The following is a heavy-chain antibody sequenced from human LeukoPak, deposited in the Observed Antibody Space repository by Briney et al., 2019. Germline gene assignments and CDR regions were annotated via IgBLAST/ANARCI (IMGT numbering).Heavy chain of an antibody. CDR1: GNTFTDYY. CDR3: ARSDRSSIAAAGRMFWFDP. J-gene: IGHJ5*02. CDR2: VNPNSGVT. D-gene: IGHD6-13*01. Sequence: ASVKVSCKASGNTFTDYYIHWVRQAPGQGLEWMGWVNPNSGVTKYAQKFQGRVTMTRDTSISTAYMELSRLRSDDTAVYYCARSDRSSIAAAGRMFWFDPWGQGTLVTVSS. V-gene: IGHV1-2*02.